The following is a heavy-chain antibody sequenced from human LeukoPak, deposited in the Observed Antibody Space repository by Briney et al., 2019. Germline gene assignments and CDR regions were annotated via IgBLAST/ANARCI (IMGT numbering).Heavy chain of an antibody. V-gene: IGHV4-59*01. CDR2: IYYSGST. D-gene: IGHD3-10*01. Sequence: SETLSLTCTVSGGSISSYYWSWIRQPPGKGLEWIGYIYYSGSTNYNPSLKSRVTISVDTSKNQSSLKLSSVTAADTAVYYGAAVLWFGEAEGYAFDIWGQGTMVTVSS. J-gene: IGHJ3*02. CDR3: AAVLWFGEAEGYAFDI. CDR1: GGSISSYY.